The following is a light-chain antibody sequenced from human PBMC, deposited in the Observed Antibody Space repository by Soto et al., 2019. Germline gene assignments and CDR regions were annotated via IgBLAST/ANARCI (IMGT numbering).Light chain of an antibody. J-gene: IGKJ4*01. V-gene: IGKV3-15*01. CDR2: GAS. CDR1: QSVSSN. CDR3: QQYNNWPPLT. Sequence: EIVMTQSPATLSVSPGERATLSCRASQSVSSNLAWYQQKPGQAPRLLIYGASTRATGIPARFSGSGSGTEVTLNISSLQSEDFAVYYCQQYNNWPPLTVGGGTKVEIK.